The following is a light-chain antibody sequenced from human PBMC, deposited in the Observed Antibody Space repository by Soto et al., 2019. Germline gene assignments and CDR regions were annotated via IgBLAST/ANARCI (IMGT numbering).Light chain of an antibody. Sequence: EVVMTQSPATLSVSPGERATLSCRASQSVNANLAWYQQNPGQAPRLLLHGASNRAPGIPARFSGSGFGTEFSLTISSLQSEDFAVYYGQQHNTWLWTFGQGTKVEI. CDR1: QSVNAN. CDR3: QQHNTWLWT. CDR2: GAS. J-gene: IGKJ1*01. V-gene: IGKV3-15*01.